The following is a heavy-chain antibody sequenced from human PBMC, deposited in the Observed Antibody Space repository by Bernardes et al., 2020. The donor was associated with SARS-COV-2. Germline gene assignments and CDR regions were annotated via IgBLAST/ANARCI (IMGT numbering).Heavy chain of an antibody. CDR3: ARVRPQGAVPAAIDWFDP. Sequence: ASVKVSCKASGYTFTNYGIGWVRQAPGHGLEWLGWISGYNGNTNYARHLQDRVSMTIDISTNTAFMELRRLRSDDTAVYYCARVRPQGAVPAAIDWFDPWGQGTLVTVFS. J-gene: IGHJ5*02. D-gene: IGHD2-2*01. CDR1: GYTFTNYG. CDR2: ISGYNGNT. V-gene: IGHV1-18*04.